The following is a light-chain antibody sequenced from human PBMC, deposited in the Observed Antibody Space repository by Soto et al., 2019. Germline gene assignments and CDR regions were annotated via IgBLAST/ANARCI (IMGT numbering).Light chain of an antibody. J-gene: IGKJ2*01. Sequence: DIQMTQSPSSLSASVGDRVTITCRASQSISNFLNWYQQKPRKAPKILIYAASSLQSGVPSRFSGSGSGTDFTLTISSLQPEDFATYYCQQSYSTPYTFGQGTKVEIK. V-gene: IGKV1-39*01. CDR3: QQSYSTPYT. CDR2: AAS. CDR1: QSISNF.